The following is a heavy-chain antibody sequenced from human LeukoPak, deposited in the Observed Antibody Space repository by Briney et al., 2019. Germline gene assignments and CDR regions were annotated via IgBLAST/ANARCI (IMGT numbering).Heavy chain of an antibody. D-gene: IGHD1-26*01. J-gene: IGHJ4*02. CDR3: AKDGSVRGPRVGAYDY. CDR2: ISYDGSNK. V-gene: IGHV3-30*18. CDR1: GFTFSSYG. Sequence: GRSLRLSCAASGFTFSSYGMHWVRQAPGKGLEGVAGISYDGSNKYYADSVKGRFTISRDNSKNTLYLQMNSLRAEDTAVYYCAKDGSVRGPRVGAYDYWGQGTLVTVSS.